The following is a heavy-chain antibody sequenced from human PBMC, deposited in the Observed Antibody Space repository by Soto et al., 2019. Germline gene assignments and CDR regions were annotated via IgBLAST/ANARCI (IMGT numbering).Heavy chain of an antibody. CDR3: ARGGSIAAAGPLLGFAY. Sequence: QVQLVQSGAEVKKPGSSVKVSCKASGGTFSSYAISWVRQAPGQGLEWMGGIIPIFGTANYAQKFQGRVTITADASTSTAYMELSSLRSEGTAVYYCARGGSIAAAGPLLGFAYWGQGTLVTVSS. CDR1: GGTFSSYA. D-gene: IGHD6-13*01. CDR2: IIPIFGTA. J-gene: IGHJ4*02. V-gene: IGHV1-69*01.